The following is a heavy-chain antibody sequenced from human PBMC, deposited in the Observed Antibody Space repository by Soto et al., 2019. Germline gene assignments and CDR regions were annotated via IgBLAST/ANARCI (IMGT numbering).Heavy chain of an antibody. CDR1: GYTFTSYD. V-gene: IGHV1-8*01. CDR2: MNPNSGNT. D-gene: IGHD2-2*01. J-gene: IGHJ6*03. CDR3: ARAEQGIVVVPAVSQDGYYYYMDV. Sequence: ASVKVSCKASGYTFTSYDINWVRQATGQGLEWMGWMNPNSGNTGYAQKFQGRVTMTRNTSISTAYMELSGLRSEDTAVYYCARAEQGIVVVPAVSQDGYYYYMDVWGKGTTVTVSS.